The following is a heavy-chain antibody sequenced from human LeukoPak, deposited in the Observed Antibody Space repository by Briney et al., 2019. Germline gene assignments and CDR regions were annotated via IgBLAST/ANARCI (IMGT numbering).Heavy chain of an antibody. CDR1: GFTFSTHW. CDR2: IKQDGSEK. D-gene: IGHD6-13*01. CDR3: ARRGTSSRWAHFDY. J-gene: IGHJ4*02. Sequence: GGSLRLSCAASGFTFSTHWMTWVRQAPGKGLEWVAKIKQDGSEKYYVDSVKGRFTISRDNAKNSLYLQMNGLGAEDTAVYYCARRGTSSRWAHFDYWGQGTLVTVSS. V-gene: IGHV3-7*05.